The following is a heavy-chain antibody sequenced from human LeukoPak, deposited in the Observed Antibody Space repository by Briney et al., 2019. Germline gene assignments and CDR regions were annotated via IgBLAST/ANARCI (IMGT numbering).Heavy chain of an antibody. Sequence: GASVKVSRKSSVYTFTCYYMHWVRPAPGQGLEWMGWIYPNSGGTNYAQKFQGRVTMTRDTSISTAYMERSRLRSDDTAVYYFARDPQADLTHYDCWGQGTLVTVSS. D-gene: IGHD1-14*01. CDR2: IYPNSGGT. CDR3: ARDPQADLTHYDC. V-gene: IGHV1-2*02. CDR1: VYTFTCYY. J-gene: IGHJ4*02.